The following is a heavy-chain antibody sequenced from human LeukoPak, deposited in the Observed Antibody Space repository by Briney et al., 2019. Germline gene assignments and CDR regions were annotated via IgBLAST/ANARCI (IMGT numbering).Heavy chain of an antibody. CDR2: INPSGGST. D-gene: IGHD5-18*01. J-gene: IGHJ4*02. CDR3: ARERIQLWSFDY. V-gene: IGHV1-46*01. CDR1: GYTFTSYY. Sequence: ASVKVSCKASGYTFTSYYMHWVRQTPGQGLEWMGIINPSGGSTSYAQKFQGRVTMTRDTSISTAYMELSRLGSDDTAVYYCARERIQLWSFDYWGQGTLVAVSS.